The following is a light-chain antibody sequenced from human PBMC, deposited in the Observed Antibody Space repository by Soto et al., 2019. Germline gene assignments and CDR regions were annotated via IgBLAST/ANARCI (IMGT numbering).Light chain of an antibody. CDR3: QHFKTFPIT. CDR1: QSITTW. V-gene: IGKV1-5*01. CDR2: DVS. Sequence: DIQLTQSPSFLSASIGDRATITCRASQSITTWLAWYQQRPGRAPKPLICDVSSLQSGVPSRFSGSGSGTEFTLTISSLQPEDFATYYCQHFKTFPITFGQGTRLEIK. J-gene: IGKJ5*01.